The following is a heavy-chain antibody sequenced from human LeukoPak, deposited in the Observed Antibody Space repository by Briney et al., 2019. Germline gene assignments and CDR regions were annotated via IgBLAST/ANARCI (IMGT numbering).Heavy chain of an antibody. CDR2: ISYIGST. J-gene: IGHJ3*02. V-gene: IGHV4-59*11. D-gene: IGHD4-17*01. Sequence: PSETLSLTCAVSDDSFSSHYWAWIRQPPGKGLEWIGYISYIGSTNYNPSLKSRVTISIDTSKNQFSLKLSSVTAADTAVYYCTRDLVTVTKGFDIWGQGTMVSVSS. CDR1: DDSFSSHY. CDR3: TRDLVTVTKGFDI.